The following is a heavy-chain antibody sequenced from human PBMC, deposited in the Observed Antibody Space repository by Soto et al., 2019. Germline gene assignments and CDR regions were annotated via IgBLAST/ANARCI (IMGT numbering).Heavy chain of an antibody. CDR1: GFTFSTYG. V-gene: IGHV3-33*01. D-gene: IGHD6-19*01. J-gene: IGHJ6*02. Sequence: PGGSLRISCAVSGFTFSTYGFNWVRQAPGKGLEWVAVIWYDGNTKYYADSVKGRFTISRDNSKNTLYLQMNSLTAEDTAVYYCARPLVAPVAGPYYYGMDVWGQGTTVTAP. CDR3: ARPLVAPVAGPYYYGMDV. CDR2: IWYDGNTK.